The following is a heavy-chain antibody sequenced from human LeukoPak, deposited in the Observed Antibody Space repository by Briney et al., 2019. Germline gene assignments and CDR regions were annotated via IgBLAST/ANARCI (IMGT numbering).Heavy chain of an antibody. CDR3: ARDFRLGGLSLYEYYFDY. Sequence: ASVKVSCKASGYTFTSYGISWVRQAPGQGLEWMGWISAYNGNTNYAQKLQGRVTMTTDTSTSTAYMELRSLRSDDTAVYYCARDFRLGGLSLYEYYFDYWGQGTLVTVSS. CDR1: GYTFTSYG. D-gene: IGHD3-16*02. J-gene: IGHJ4*02. CDR2: ISAYNGNT. V-gene: IGHV1-18*04.